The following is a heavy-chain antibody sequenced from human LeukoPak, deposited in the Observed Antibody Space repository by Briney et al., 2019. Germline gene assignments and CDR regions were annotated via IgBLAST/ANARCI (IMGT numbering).Heavy chain of an antibody. J-gene: IGHJ6*02. Sequence: KPSETLSLTCAVYGGSFSGYYWSWIRQPPGKGLEWIGEINHSGSTNYNPSLKSRVTISVDTSKNQFSLKLSSVTAADTAVYYCARGRAGWNYDILTGYYSLYYYYGMDVWGQGTTVTVSS. CDR1: GGSFSGYY. CDR2: INHSGST. V-gene: IGHV4-34*01. D-gene: IGHD3-9*01. CDR3: ARGRAGWNYDILTGYYSLYYYYGMDV.